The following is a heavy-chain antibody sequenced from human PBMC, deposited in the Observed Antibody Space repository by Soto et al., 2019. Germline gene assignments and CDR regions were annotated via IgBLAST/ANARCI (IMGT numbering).Heavy chain of an antibody. J-gene: IGHJ4*02. CDR1: GFTFSSYA. Sequence: GWSLRLSCAASGFTFSSYAMSWVRQAPGKGLEWVSSISGSSSYIYYADSVKGRFTISRDNAKNSLYLQMNSLRAEVTAVYYFARDICDYTSDYWGQGTLVTVAS. CDR2: ISGSSSYI. V-gene: IGHV3-21*01. CDR3: ARDICDYTSDY. D-gene: IGHD3-16*01.